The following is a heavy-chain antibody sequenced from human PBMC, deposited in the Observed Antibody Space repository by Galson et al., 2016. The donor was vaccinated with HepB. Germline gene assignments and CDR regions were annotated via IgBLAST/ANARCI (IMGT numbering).Heavy chain of an antibody. CDR2: IYYNGST. Sequence: TLSLTCTVSAGSISSGGYYWSWIRQHPGKGLEWIGYIYYNGSTHYNPSLKSRVIISVDTSKNQFSLKLSSVTAADTAVYYCARVSFGYSSNWALDYWGQGTLVTVSS. J-gene: IGHJ4*02. D-gene: IGHD6-13*01. CDR3: ARVSFGYSSNWALDY. CDR1: AGSISSGGYY. V-gene: IGHV4-31*03.